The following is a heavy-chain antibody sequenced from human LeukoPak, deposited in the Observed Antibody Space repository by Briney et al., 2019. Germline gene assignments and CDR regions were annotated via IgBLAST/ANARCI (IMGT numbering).Heavy chain of an antibody. J-gene: IGHJ4*02. D-gene: IGHD6-19*01. CDR1: GFIFGTYS. CDR3: VRGIQQWLVCEY. CDR2: ISSSSSTI. V-gene: IGHV3-48*04. Sequence: PGGSLRLSCAASGFIFGTYSMNWVRQAPGKGLEWVSYISSSSSTIYYADSVKGRFTISRDNAKNSLYLQMNSLRAEDTAVYYCVRGIQQWLVCEYWGQGTLVTVSS.